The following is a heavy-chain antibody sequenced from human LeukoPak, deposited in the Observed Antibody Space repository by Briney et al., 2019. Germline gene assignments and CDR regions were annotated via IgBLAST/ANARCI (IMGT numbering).Heavy chain of an antibody. J-gene: IGHJ3*01. V-gene: IGHV3-21*04. CDR2: ISSRSSYI. D-gene: IGHD3-3*01. Sequence: GGSLRLSCAASGFTFSSYSMNWVRQAPGKGLEWVSSISSRSSYIYGDSVKGRFTISRDNAKNTLFLQMNSLRAEDTALYFCARRLSLRFDAFAVWGPGTVVTVSS. CDR3: ARRLSLRFDAFAV. CDR1: GFTFSSYS.